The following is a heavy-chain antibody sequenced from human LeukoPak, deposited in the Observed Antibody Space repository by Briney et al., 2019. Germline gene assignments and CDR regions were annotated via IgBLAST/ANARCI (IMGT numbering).Heavy chain of an antibody. CDR1: GYTLTELS. Sequence: ASVKVSCEVSGYTLTELSMDWVGQAPGKGLEWRGGFDPEDGETIYAQKFQGRVTMTEDTSTDTAYMELSSLRSEDTAVYYCATGMPQGPYDYWGQGTLVTVSS. D-gene: IGHD2-2*01. CDR3: ATGMPQGPYDY. J-gene: IGHJ4*02. V-gene: IGHV1-24*01. CDR2: FDPEDGET.